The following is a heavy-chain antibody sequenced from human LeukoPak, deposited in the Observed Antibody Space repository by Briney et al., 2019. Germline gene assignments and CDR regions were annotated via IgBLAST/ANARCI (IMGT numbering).Heavy chain of an antibody. CDR1: GYTFTSYY. Sequence: GASAKVSCKASGYTFTSYYMHWVRQAPGQGLEWMGIINPSGGSTSYAQKFQGRVTMTRDTSTSTVYMELSSLRSEDTAVYYCARTGDSSGWYAWFDPWGQGTLVTVSS. CDR3: ARTGDSSGWYAWFDP. D-gene: IGHD6-19*01. V-gene: IGHV1-46*01. J-gene: IGHJ5*02. CDR2: INPSGGST.